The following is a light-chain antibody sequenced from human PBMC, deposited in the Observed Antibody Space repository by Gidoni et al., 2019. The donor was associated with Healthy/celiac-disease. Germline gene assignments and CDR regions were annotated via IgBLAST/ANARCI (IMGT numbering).Light chain of an antibody. CDR1: QSISSY. CDR2: AAS. Sequence: DIQMTQSPSSLSASVGYRVTITCRASQSISSYLNWYQQTPEKAPKLLIYAASSLQSGVPSRFSGSGSGTDFTLTISSLQPEDFATYYCQQSYSTPGFGPGTKVDIK. CDR3: QQSYSTPG. J-gene: IGKJ3*01. V-gene: IGKV1-39*01.